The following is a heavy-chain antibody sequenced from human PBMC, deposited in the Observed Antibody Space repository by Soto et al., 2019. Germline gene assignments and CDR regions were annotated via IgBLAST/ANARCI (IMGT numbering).Heavy chain of an antibody. CDR3: ARGGSLYWYFDL. CDR2: INAGNGNT. J-gene: IGHJ2*01. D-gene: IGHD1-26*01. CDR1: GYTFTNYA. Sequence: QVQLVQSGAEVKKPGASVKVSCKASGYTFTNYAMHWVRQAPGQRLEWMGWINAGNGNTKYSQKFQGRVTITRDTSASTAYMELSCLRSEDTAVYYCARGGSLYWYFDLWGRGTLVTVSS. V-gene: IGHV1-3*01.